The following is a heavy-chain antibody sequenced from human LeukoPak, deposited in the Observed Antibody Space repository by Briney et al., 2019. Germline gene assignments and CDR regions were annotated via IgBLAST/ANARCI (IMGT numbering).Heavy chain of an antibody. J-gene: IGHJ4*02. CDR3: AKDGSGYYPNYFDY. CDR1: GFTFSNYA. Sequence: GGSLRLSCAASGFTFSNYAMSWVRQAPGKGLEWVSGITGSGGGTYYADSVKGRRTISRDNSKKTLYLQMNSLRAEDTAVYYCAKDGSGYYPNYFDYWGQGTLVTVSS. D-gene: IGHD3-22*01. V-gene: IGHV3-23*01. CDR2: ITGSGGGT.